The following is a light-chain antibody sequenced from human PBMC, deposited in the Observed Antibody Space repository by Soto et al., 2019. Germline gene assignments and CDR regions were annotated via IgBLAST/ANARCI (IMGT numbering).Light chain of an antibody. CDR2: QAS. CDR3: QQYNAYSQA. CDR1: ESGSRW. Sequence: DIQMTQPPSTLAASVGDRVTITCRASESGSRWLAWYQQKPGRTPKLLIYQASTLETGVPSRFSGSGSGTEFTLTISSLQPDDFATYYCQQYNAYSQAFGQGTKVEIK. V-gene: IGKV1-5*03. J-gene: IGKJ1*01.